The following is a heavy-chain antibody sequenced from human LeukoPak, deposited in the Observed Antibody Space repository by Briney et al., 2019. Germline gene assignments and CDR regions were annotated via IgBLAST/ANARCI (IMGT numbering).Heavy chain of an antibody. CDR1: GFTFNSYH. CDR3: ARVGNGPIYYYYYYMDV. CDR2: ITSSSSYT. J-gene: IGHJ6*03. Sequence: PGGSLRLSCAASGFTFNSYHMNWVRQAPGKGLEWVSSITSSSSYTYYAESVKGRFTISRDNAKNSLYLQMNSLRAEDTAVYYCARVGNGPIYYYYYYMDVWGKGTTVTISS. V-gene: IGHV3-21*01. D-gene: IGHD1-1*01.